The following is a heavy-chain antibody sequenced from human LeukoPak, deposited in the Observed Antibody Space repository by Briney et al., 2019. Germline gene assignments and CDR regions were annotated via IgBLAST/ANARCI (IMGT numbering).Heavy chain of an antibody. CDR3: ASVGGYDSSGYFSRFFVPQMDV. D-gene: IGHD3-22*01. J-gene: IGHJ6*02. V-gene: IGHV1-69*13. CDR1: GGTFSSYA. Sequence: ASVKVSCKASGGTFSSYAISRVRQAPGQGLEWMGGIIPIFGTANYAQKFQARVTITADESTSTAYMELSSLRSEDTAVYYCASVGGYDSSGYFSRFFVPQMDVWGQGTTVTVSS. CDR2: IIPIFGTA.